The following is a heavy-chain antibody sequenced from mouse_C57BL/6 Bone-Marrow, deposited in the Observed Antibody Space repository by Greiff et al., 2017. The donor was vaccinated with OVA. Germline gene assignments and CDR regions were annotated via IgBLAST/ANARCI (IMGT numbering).Heavy chain of an antibody. Sequence: EVQLMESGEGLVKPGGSLKLSCAASGFTFSSYAMSWVRQTPEKRLEWVAYISRGGDYINYADTVKGRFTISRDNARNTLYLQMSSLKSEDTAMYYCTSYDYGAMDYWGQGTSVTVSS. D-gene: IGHD2-4*01. J-gene: IGHJ4*01. V-gene: IGHV5-9-1*02. CDR1: GFTFSSYA. CDR3: TSYDYGAMDY. CDR2: ISRGGDYI.